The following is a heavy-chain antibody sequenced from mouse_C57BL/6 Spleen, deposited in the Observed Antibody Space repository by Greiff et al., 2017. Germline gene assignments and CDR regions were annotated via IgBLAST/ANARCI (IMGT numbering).Heavy chain of an antibody. J-gene: IGHJ4*01. V-gene: IGHV5-4*01. CDR1: GFTFSSYA. D-gene: IGHD1-1*01. Sequence: EVQRVESGGGLVKPGGSLKLSCAASGFTFSSYAMSWVRQTPEKRLEWVATISDGGSYTYYPDNVKGRFTIYRDNAKNNLYLQMSHLKSEDTAMYYGARGGTTVVASYYYAMDYWGQGTSVTVSS. CDR3: ARGGTTVVASYYYAMDY. CDR2: ISDGGSYT.